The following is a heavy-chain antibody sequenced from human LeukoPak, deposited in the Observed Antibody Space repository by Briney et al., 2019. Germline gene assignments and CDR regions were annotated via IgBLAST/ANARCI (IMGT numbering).Heavy chain of an antibody. CDR1: GYTFTSNY. CDR3: ARVLNYYDSSGYYCYYFDY. V-gene: IGHV1-2*02. J-gene: IGHJ4*02. Sequence: ASVKVSCKASGYTFTSNYIHWVRQAPGQGLEWMVWINPNSGGTNYAQKFQGRVTMNRDTPISTAYMELSRLRSDDTALYYCARVLNYYDSSGYYCYYFDYWGQGTLVTVSS. D-gene: IGHD3-22*01. CDR2: INPNSGGT.